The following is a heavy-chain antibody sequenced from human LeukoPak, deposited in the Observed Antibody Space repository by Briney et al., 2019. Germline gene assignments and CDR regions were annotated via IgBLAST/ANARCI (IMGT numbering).Heavy chain of an antibody. Sequence: PGGSLRLSCVVSGFSFSSYAMSWVRLAPGKGLEWVAAIGGSASSTYSADSVKGRFTISRDNSKNTVYLQMNSLRADDTAIYYCAKDKGYSYGFDYWGQGTLVTVSS. D-gene: IGHD5-18*01. CDR3: AKDKGYSYGFDY. CDR2: IGGSASST. V-gene: IGHV3-23*01. CDR1: GFSFSSYA. J-gene: IGHJ4*02.